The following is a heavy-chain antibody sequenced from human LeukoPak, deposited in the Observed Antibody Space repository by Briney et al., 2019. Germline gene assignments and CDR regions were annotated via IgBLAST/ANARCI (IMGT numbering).Heavy chain of an antibody. V-gene: IGHV1-46*02. J-gene: IGHJ4*02. Sequence: GASVKVSCKASGYTLNNHYMYWVRQAPGQGLEWMGVINPSGGSTSYAQKFQGRVTMTRDTSTRTVYMEVNSLRSEDTAVYYCARQGTYSSAIGMGYWGQGTLVTASS. CDR2: INPSGGST. CDR1: GYTLNNHY. CDR3: ARQGTYSSAIGMGY. D-gene: IGHD6-19*01.